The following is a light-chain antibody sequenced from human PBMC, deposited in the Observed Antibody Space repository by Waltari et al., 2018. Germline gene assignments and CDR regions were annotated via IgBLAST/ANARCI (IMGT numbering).Light chain of an antibody. CDR1: NLGDKF. V-gene: IGLV3-1*01. J-gene: IGLJ2*01. CDR2: QDD. CDR3: QAWDSGTV. Sequence: SYELTQPPAVSVSPGQTASITCSGANLGDKFVCWYQQKAGQSPLLVIYQDDKWPSGIPERFSGSNSGNTATLTISGTQAMDEADYYCQAWDSGTVFGGGTKLTVL.